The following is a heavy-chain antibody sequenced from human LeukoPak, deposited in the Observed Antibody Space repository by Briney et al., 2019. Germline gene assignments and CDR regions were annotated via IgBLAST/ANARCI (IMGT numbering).Heavy chain of an antibody. CDR2: IIPILGIA. D-gene: IGHD4-11*01. CDR3: ASFTVTTGNYYFDY. CDR1: GGTFSSYA. Sequence: ASVKVSCKASGGTFSSYAISWVRQAPGQGLEWMGRIIPILGIANYAQKFQGRVTITADKSTGTAYMELSSLRSEDTAVYYCASFTVTTGNYYFDYWGQGTLVTVSS. V-gene: IGHV1-69*04. J-gene: IGHJ4*02.